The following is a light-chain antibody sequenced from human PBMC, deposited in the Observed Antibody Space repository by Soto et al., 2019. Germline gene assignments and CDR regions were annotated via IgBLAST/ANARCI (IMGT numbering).Light chain of an antibody. V-gene: IGKV1-33*01. CDR1: QDLSNY. CDR3: QQYDNLPWT. Sequence: DIQMTQSPSSLSASVGDRVTITCQASQDLSNYLNWYQQKPGKAPKLLIYDASNLETGVPSRFSGSGSGTDFTFTISSLHPEDIATYYCQQYDNLPWTFGQGTKVEIK. J-gene: IGKJ1*01. CDR2: DAS.